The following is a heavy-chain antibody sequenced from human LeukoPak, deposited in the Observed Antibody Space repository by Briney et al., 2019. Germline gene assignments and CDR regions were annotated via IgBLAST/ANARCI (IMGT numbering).Heavy chain of an antibody. CDR1: GYRFMSYA. V-gene: IGHV1-18*01. CDR3: ARGGSYGYPGDF. D-gene: IGHD3-16*01. CDR2: ISAYNGKT. Sequence: ASVKVSCKASGYRFMSYAINWVRQAPGQGLECMGWISAYNGKTHYARKFQGRVTMTRDTSTDTAYMELRSLTSDDTAVYFCARGGSYGYPGDFWGQGTLVTVSS. J-gene: IGHJ4*02.